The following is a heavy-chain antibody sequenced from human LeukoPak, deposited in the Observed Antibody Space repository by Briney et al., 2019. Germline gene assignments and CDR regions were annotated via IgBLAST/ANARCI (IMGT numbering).Heavy chain of an antibody. CDR1: GGSVSSVTYY. Sequence: KPSDTLSLTCTVSGGSVSSVTYYWSWIRQPPGKGLEWIGYIYYSGSTNYNPSLKSRVTVSVDTSKNQCSLKLSSVTTADTAVYYCTRSTNLEAFDIWGQGTMVTVSS. V-gene: IGHV4-61*01. D-gene: IGHD2-8*01. J-gene: IGHJ3*02. CDR3: TRSTNLEAFDI. CDR2: IYYSGST.